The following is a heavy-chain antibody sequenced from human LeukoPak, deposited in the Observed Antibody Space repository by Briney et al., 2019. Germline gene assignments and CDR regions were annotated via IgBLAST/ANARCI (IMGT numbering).Heavy chain of an antibody. D-gene: IGHD3-22*01. CDR1: GGSISSSSYY. Sequence: SETLSLTCTVSGGSISSSSYYWGWIRQPPGKGLEWIGSIYYSGSTYYNPSLKSRVTISVDTSKNQFSLKLSSVTAADTAVYYCARAYYYDSSGYYHRWFDPWGQGTLVTVSS. J-gene: IGHJ5*02. CDR3: ARAYYYDSSGYYHRWFDP. CDR2: IYYSGST. V-gene: IGHV4-39*01.